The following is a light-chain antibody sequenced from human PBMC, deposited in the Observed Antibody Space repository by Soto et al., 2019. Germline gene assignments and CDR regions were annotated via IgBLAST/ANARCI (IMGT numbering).Light chain of an antibody. Sequence: DTVMTQSPYSRAGSLGERATINCRPSQTVLYNSNNKNYLAWYQQKPGQPPKLLIYWASTRESGVPDRFSGSGSGTDFTLTISSLQAAEGAVYYCQQYYSNPITCGGGTKGEI. CDR3: QQYYSNPIT. J-gene: IGKJ4*01. CDR1: QTVLYNSNNKNY. V-gene: IGKV4-1*01. CDR2: WAS.